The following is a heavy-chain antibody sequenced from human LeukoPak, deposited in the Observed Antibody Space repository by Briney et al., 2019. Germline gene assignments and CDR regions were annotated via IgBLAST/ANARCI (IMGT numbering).Heavy chain of an antibody. CDR2: IKQDGSEK. D-gene: IGHD3-10*01. CDR1: GFTFSDYW. J-gene: IGHJ5*02. V-gene: IGHV3-7*01. Sequence: GGSLRLSCAASGFTFSDYWMSWVRQAPGKGLEWVANIKQDGSEKYYVDSVKGRFTVSRDNAKNSLHLQMNSLRAEDTAVYYCARDWDYYGSGSYLGHWGQGTLVTVSS. CDR3: ARDWDYYGSGSYLGH.